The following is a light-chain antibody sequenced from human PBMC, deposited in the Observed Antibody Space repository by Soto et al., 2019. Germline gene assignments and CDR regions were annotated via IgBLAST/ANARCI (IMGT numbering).Light chain of an antibody. CDR3: QQYGTSPPT. J-gene: IGKJ1*01. CDR2: GAS. CDR1: QSVNSRY. V-gene: IGKV3-20*01. Sequence: EIVLTQSPGTLSLSPGERATLSCRASQSVNSRYLAWYQQKPGQTTRLLVYGASSRATDIPERFSGSGSGKDFTLTISRLEPEDFAVYYCQQYGTSPPTFGQGTKVEIK.